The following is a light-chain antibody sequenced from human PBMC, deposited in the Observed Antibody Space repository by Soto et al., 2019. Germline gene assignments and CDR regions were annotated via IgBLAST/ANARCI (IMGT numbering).Light chain of an antibody. CDR2: EVS. CDR1: SSDKGGYNY. J-gene: IGLJ2*01. V-gene: IGLV2-14*01. Sequence: QSALTQPASVSGSPGQSMTISCTGASSDKGGYNYVAWYQRHPGKAPKLMIYEVSNRPSGVSNRFSGSKSGNTASLPISRLQAEDEADYYCSSYTSSSTLVIFGGGTKLTVL. CDR3: SSYTSSSTLVI.